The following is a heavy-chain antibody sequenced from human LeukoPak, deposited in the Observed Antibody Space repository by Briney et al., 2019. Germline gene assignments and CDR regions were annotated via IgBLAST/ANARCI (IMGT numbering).Heavy chain of an antibody. CDR1: GFTFSSYA. J-gene: IGHJ4*02. V-gene: IGHV3-30-3*01. CDR2: ISYDGSNK. D-gene: IGHD3-3*01. CDR3: ARDMLYYDFWSGYPDY. Sequence: GRSLRLSCAASGFTFSSYAMHWVRQAPGKGLEWVAVISYDGSNKYYADSVKGRFTISRDNSKNTLYLQMNSLRAEDTAVYYCARDMLYYDFWSGYPDYWGQGTLVTVSS.